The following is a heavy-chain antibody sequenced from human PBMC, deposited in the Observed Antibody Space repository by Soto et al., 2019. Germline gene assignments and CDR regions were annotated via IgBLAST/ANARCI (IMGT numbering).Heavy chain of an antibody. V-gene: IGHV3-7*03. CDR3: TRGPPGGYGMDV. J-gene: IGHJ6*02. CDR2: IKEDGSER. Sequence: GGSLRLSCAASGFTFNSYWMSWVRQAPGKGLEWVANIKEDGSERYYVDSVKGRFTISRDNAKNSLYPQMEGLRVEDTAVYYCTRGPPGGYGMDVWGQGTTVTVS. D-gene: IGHD3-16*01. CDR1: GFTFNSYW.